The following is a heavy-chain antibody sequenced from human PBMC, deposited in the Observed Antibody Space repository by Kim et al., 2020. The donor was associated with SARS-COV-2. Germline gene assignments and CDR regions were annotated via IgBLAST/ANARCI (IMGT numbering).Heavy chain of an antibody. Sequence: ADSGKGRFTISSDNSKNTLYLQMNSLRAEDTAVYYCARDFLSLGLSALDYWGQGTLVTVSS. CDR3: ARDFLSLGLSALDY. J-gene: IGHJ4*02. V-gene: IGHV3-30*01. D-gene: IGHD3-16*01.